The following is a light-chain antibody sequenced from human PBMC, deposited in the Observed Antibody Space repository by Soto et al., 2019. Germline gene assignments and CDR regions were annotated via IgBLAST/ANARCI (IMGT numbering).Light chain of an antibody. V-gene: IGLV2-14*01. CDR3: SSYTSSSTVV. CDR2: DVS. CDR1: SSDVAHYNY. Sequence: QSALTQPASVSGSPGQSITISCTGTSSDVAHYNYVSWYQQHPGKAPKLMIYDVSNRPSGVSNRFSGSKSGNTASLTISGLQAEDEADYYCSSYTSSSTVVFGGGTKLTVL. J-gene: IGLJ3*02.